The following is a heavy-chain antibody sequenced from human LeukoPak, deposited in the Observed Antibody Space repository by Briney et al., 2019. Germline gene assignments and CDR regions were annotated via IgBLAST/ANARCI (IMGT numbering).Heavy chain of an antibody. CDR2: INPNSGGT. D-gene: IGHD3-16*01. CDR1: GYTFTGYY. V-gene: IGHV1-2*04. CDR3: ARGVGGFSPYYGMDV. J-gene: IGHJ6*02. Sequence: ASVKVSCKASGYTFTGYYMHWVRQAPGQGLEWMGWINPNSGGTNYAQKFQGWVTITGDTSITTAYMELSRLRSDDTAVYHCARGVGGFSPYYGMDVWGQGTRSPSP.